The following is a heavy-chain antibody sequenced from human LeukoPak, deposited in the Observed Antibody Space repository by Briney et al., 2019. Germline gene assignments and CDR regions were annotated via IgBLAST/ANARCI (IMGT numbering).Heavy chain of an antibody. CDR2: ISGNNDNP. D-gene: IGHD2-2*01. CDR1: GYTFSNFG. Sequence: GASVKVYCKASGYTFSNFGINWVRQAPGQGLEWIAWISGNNDNPNYGQKFQGRFTVTTDSSTSTAYMELRNLRSDDTAVYYCARDGTSTDDYWGQGTLVTVSS. J-gene: IGHJ4*02. CDR3: ARDGTSTDDY. V-gene: IGHV1-18*01.